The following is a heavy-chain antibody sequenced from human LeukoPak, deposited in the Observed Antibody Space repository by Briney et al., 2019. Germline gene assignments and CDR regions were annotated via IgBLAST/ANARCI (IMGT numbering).Heavy chain of an antibody. CDR2: ISLSGRT. CDR1: GGSISSTNW. D-gene: IGHD1-26*01. J-gene: IGHJ4*02. Sequence: SGTLSLTCGVSGGSISSTNWWSGGRPPPGEGVEGSGEISLSGRTNYNPSLKRRVTMSLDEAKNHLSLNLASVTAAHTAVYYCSRESGPFSPFAHLVQGTLLTVPS. CDR3: SRESGPFSPFAH. V-gene: IGHV4-4*02.